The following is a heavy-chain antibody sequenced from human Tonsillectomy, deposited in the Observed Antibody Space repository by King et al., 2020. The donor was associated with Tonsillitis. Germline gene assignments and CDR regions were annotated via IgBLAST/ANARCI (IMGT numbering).Heavy chain of an antibody. Sequence: QLQESGPGLVKPSETLSLTCTVSGGSISSSSYYWGWIRQPPGKGLEWIGSTYYSGSTYYNPSLKSRVTISIDTSKNQFSLKLRSVTAADTAVYYCARRGYSYGDDAVYIWGQGTMVTVS. D-gene: IGHD5-12*01. V-gene: IGHV4-39*01. CDR2: TYYSGST. CDR3: ARRGYSYGDDAVYI. J-gene: IGHJ3*02. CDR1: GGSISSSSYY.